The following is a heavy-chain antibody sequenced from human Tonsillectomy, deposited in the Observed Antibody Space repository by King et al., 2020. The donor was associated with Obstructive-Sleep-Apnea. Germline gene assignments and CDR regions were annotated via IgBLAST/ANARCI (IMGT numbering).Heavy chain of an antibody. CDR3: ARGIVVVTAILGYYFDY. CDR2: ISSNGGST. Sequence: VQLVESGGGLVQPGGSLRLSCAASGFTFSTYAMHWVRQAPGKGLEYVSAISSNGGSTYYANSVKGRFTISRDNSKNTLYLQMGSLRAEDMAVCYCARGIVVVTAILGYYFDYWGQGTLVTVSS. CDR1: GFTFSTYA. D-gene: IGHD2-21*02. J-gene: IGHJ4*02. V-gene: IGHV3-64*01.